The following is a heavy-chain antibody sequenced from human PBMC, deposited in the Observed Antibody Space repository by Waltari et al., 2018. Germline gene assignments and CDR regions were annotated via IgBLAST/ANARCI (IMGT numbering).Heavy chain of an antibody. CDR1: GGSISSYY. CDR2: IYDSGST. D-gene: IGHD2-8*01. Sequence: QVQLQESGPGLVKPSETLSLTCTVSGGSISSYYWIWIRQPPGKGLEWIGYIYDSGSTNYNPSRKSRVTISVDTSKNQFSLKLSSVTAADTAVYYCARVNGVYYYYYYMDVWGKGTTVTVSS. V-gene: IGHV4-59*01. CDR3: ARVNGVYYYYYYMDV. J-gene: IGHJ6*03.